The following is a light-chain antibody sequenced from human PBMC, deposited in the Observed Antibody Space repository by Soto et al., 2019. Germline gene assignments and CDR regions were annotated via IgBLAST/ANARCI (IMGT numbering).Light chain of an antibody. CDR2: RAS. CDR1: ESVSDD. J-gene: IGKJ1*01. CDR3: QQYYNWPPWT. Sequence: IVLTQSPPNLSVSPGVRATLSCRPSESVSDDLAWYQQKPGGAPRLLIYRASTRADGVAARISGSGAGTEFTLSISSLQPEDSAVYYCQQYYNWPPWTFGQGTKVDIK. V-gene: IGKV3-15*01.